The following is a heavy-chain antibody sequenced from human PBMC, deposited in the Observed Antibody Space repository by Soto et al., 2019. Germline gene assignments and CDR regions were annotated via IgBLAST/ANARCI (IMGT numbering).Heavy chain of an antibody. Sequence: GGSPRLSCAASGFTFSSYWMHWVRQAPGKGLVWVSRIKGDGSSTNSADSLQGRFTISRDNAKSTLYLQMNSLRAEDTAVYYCARGKTNVYALDVWGQGAAVTVSS. V-gene: IGHV3-74*01. CDR2: IKGDGSST. J-gene: IGHJ6*02. CDR1: GFTFSSYW. CDR3: ARGKTNVYALDV.